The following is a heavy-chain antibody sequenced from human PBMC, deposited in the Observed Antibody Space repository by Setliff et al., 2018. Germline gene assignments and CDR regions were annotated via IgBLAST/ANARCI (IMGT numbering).Heavy chain of an antibody. CDR1: GFTFRSSG. D-gene: IGHD3-10*01. V-gene: IGHV3-30*02. Sequence: GGSLRLSCEVSGFTAASGFTFRSSGMHWVRQAPGEGLEWVTFIRNDGSNKYYAESVKGRFTVSRDNSRNTLYLDMNSLRADDTAVYYCARDKGVVSLDYWGQGTRVTVSS. CDR2: IRNDGSNK. J-gene: IGHJ4*02. CDR3: ARDKGVVSLDY.